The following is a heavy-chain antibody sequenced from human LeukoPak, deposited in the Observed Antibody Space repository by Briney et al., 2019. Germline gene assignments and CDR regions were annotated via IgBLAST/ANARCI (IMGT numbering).Heavy chain of an antibody. CDR1: GGSISSSSYY. J-gene: IGHJ4*02. D-gene: IGHD3-22*01. CDR3: ARARPFDYYDSSGYYYFDY. Sequence: PSETLSLTCTVSGGSISSSSYYWGWIRQPPGKGLEWIGSIYYSGSTYYNPSLKSRVTISVDTSKNQFSLKLSSVTAADTAVYYCARARPFDYYDSSGYYYFDYWGQGTLVTVSS. V-gene: IGHV4-39*01. CDR2: IYYSGST.